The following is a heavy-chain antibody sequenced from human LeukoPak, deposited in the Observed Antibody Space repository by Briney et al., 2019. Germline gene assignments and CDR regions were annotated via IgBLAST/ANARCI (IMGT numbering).Heavy chain of an antibody. V-gene: IGHV3-53*01. CDR3: ARRPYAGAFDI. J-gene: IGHJ3*02. CDR1: GFTLSSNY. D-gene: IGHD4-17*01. Sequence: PGGSLRLSCAASGFTLSSNYMSWVRQAPGEGLEWVSVIYSGGSTYYADSVKGRFIISRDNSKNTLYLQMSSLRVEDTAIYYCARRPYAGAFDIWGQGTMVTVSS. CDR2: IYSGGST.